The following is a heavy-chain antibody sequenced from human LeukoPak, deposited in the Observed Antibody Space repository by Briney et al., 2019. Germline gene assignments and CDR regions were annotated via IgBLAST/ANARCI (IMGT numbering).Heavy chain of an antibody. CDR1: GGSISSYY. J-gene: IGHJ3*02. V-gene: IGHV4-59*08. CDR3: ARPLPPNDEGAFDN. D-gene: IGHD1-1*01. Sequence: SETLSLTCTVSGGSISSYYWSWIRQPPGKGLEWIGYIYYSGSTNYNPSLKSRVTISVDTSKNQFSLKLSSVTAADTAVYYCARPLPPNDEGAFDNWGQGTMVTVSS. CDR2: IYYSGST.